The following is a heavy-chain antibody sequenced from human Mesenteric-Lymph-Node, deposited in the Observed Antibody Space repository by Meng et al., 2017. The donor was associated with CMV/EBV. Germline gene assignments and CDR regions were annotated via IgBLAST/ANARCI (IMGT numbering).Heavy chain of an antibody. CDR2: IIPIVGIA. J-gene: IGHJ4*02. D-gene: IGHD2-21*02. CDR1: GGTFSSYA. Sequence: CKASGGTFSSYAISWVRQAPGQGLEWMGRIIPIVGIANYAQMFQGRVTISANKSTSTAYMELSSLRSEDTAVYYCAMCGGDCYSLDYWGQGTLVTVSS. CDR3: AMCGGDCYSLDY. V-gene: IGHV1-69*04.